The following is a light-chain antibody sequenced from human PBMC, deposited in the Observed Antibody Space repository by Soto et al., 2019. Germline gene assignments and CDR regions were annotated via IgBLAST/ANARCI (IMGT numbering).Light chain of an antibody. J-gene: IGKJ4*01. CDR3: QQHINWPLT. CDR1: QTVSNS. Sequence: EIVLTQSPATLSLSPGERATLSSRASQTVSNSLAWYQQKPGQAPRLLIYEVSNRATGIPARFSGSGSGADFTLTISCLEPGDFALYDCQQHINWPLTFGGGTKV. V-gene: IGKV3-11*01. CDR2: EVS.